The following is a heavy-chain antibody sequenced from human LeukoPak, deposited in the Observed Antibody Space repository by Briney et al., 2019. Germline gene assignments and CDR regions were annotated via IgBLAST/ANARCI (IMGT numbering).Heavy chain of an antibody. Sequence: PSETLSLTCTVSGGSISSYYWSWIRQPAGKGLEWIGRIYTSGSTNYNPSLKSRVTMSVDTSKNQFSLKLSSVAAADTAVYYCARDLAYSSGWYYYYYMDVWGKGTTVTVSS. CDR1: GGSISSYY. CDR3: ARDLAYSSGWYYYYYMDV. D-gene: IGHD6-19*01. J-gene: IGHJ6*03. V-gene: IGHV4-4*07. CDR2: IYTSGST.